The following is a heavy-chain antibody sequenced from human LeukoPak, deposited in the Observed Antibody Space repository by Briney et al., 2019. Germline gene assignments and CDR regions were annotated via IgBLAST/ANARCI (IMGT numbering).Heavy chain of an antibody. J-gene: IGHJ4*02. V-gene: IGHV1-69*02. D-gene: IGHD3-22*01. Sequence: SVKVSCKASGGTFSSYTISWVRQAPGQGLEWMGSIIPILGIANYAQKFQGRVTITADKSTSTAYMELSSLRSEDTAVYYCASPRSGSYYYDSSGYYLFDYWGQGTLVTVSS. CDR3: ASPRSGSYYYDSSGYYLFDY. CDR2: IIPILGIA. CDR1: GGTFSSYT.